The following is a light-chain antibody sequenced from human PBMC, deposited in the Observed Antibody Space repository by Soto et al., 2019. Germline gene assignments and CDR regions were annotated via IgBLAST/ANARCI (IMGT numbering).Light chain of an antibody. CDR1: QRITTY. CDR2: TSV. Sequence: IHMTQSPSSLSASVGARVTITCRASQRITTYLNWYQQKPGEAPKLLISTSVTLQRGVPSRFVGSGSGTDFTLTITSLQPADFATYFCQQSYSTPYTFGQGTKLEIK. CDR3: QQSYSTPYT. J-gene: IGKJ2*01. V-gene: IGKV1-39*01.